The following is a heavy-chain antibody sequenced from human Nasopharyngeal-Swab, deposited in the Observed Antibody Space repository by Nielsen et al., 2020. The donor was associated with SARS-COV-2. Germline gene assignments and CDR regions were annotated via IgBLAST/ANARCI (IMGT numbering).Heavy chain of an antibody. Sequence: SETLSLTCAVYGGSFSGYYWSWIRQPPGKGLEWIGEINHSGSTNYNPSLKSRVTIPVDTSKNQFSLKLSSVTAADTAVYYCARAQYSGYDYYYYMDVWGKGTTVTVSS. CDR3: ARAQYSGYDYYYYMDV. V-gene: IGHV4-34*01. D-gene: IGHD5-12*01. CDR2: INHSGST. J-gene: IGHJ6*03. CDR1: GGSFSGYY.